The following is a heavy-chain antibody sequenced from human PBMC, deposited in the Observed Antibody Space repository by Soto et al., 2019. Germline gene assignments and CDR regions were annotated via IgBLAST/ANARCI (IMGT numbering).Heavy chain of an antibody. CDR2: IRTKGNGGTP. CDR1: GFIFGYYT. V-gene: IGHV3-49*03. J-gene: IGHJ4*02. D-gene: IGHD3-22*01. CDR3: TTRASHYYDSSGYYGPFDY. Sequence: PGGSLRLSCTASGFIFGYYTMSLFRQSPGKGLEWVGFIRTKGNGGTPEYAASVKGRFSISRDDSKSIAYLQMNSLKTEDTAVYYCTTRASHYYDSSGYYGPFDYWGQGTLVTVSS.